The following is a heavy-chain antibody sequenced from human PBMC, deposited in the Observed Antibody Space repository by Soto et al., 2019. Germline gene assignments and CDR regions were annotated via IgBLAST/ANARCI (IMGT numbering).Heavy chain of an antibody. D-gene: IGHD2-2*01. CDR2: ISWDSNSI. Sequence: EVQVVESGGGLVQPGRSLRLSCAASGFTIDDYAMHWVRQAPGKGLEWVSGISWDSNSIGYADSVKGRFTISRDNAKNSLYLEMNSLRTEDTAFYYFARDIEENQLLYDALDIWGQGTLVTVSS. V-gene: IGHV3-9*01. J-gene: IGHJ3*02. CDR1: GFTIDDYA. CDR3: ARDIEENQLLYDALDI.